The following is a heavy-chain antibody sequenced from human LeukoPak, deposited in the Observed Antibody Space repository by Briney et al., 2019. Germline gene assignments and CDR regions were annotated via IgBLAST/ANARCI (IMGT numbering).Heavy chain of an antibody. D-gene: IGHD3-3*01. CDR2: TYTSGST. J-gene: IGHJ5*02. V-gene: IGHV4-61*02. CDR3: ARGKVEGYYDFWSGYDSGWFDP. Sequence: PSETLSLTCTVSGGSISSGSYYWSWIRQPAGKGLEWIGRTYTSGSTNYNPSLKSRVTISVDTSKNQFSLTLSSVTAADTAVYYCARGKVEGYYDFWSGYDSGWFDPWGQGTLVTVSS. CDR1: GGSISSGSYY.